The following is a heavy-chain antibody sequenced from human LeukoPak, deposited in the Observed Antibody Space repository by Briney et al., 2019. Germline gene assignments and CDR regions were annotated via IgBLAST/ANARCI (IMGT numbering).Heavy chain of an antibody. Sequence: GGSLRLSCAASGFTFSSYAMLWVRQAPGKGLEYVSAISSNGGSTYYANSVKGRFTISRDNSKNTLYLQMGSLRAEDMAVYYCARDSDYSGYFDYWGQGTLVTVSS. CDR2: ISSNGGST. J-gene: IGHJ4*02. CDR3: ARDSDYSGYFDY. V-gene: IGHV3-64*01. D-gene: IGHD4-11*01. CDR1: GFTFSSYA.